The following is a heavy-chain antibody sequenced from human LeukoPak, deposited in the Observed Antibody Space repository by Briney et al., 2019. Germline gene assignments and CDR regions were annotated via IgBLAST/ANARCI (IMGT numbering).Heavy chain of an antibody. CDR2: IYWNDDK. CDR3: ARLRAAKAVEGDYFDY. J-gene: IGHJ4*02. V-gene: IGHV2-5*01. Sequence: SGPTLLKPTQTLTLTCTFSGFSLRTSGVGVGWIRQPPGKALEWLALIYWNDDKRYSPSLKSRLTITKDTSKNQVVLTMTNMDPVDTATYYCARLRAAKAVEGDYFDYWGQGTLVTVSS. D-gene: IGHD1-26*01. CDR1: GFSLRTSGVG.